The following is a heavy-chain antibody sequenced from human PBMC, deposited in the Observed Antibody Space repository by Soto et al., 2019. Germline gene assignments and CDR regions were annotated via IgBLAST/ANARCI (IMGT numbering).Heavy chain of an antibody. CDR2: INGDGSST. CDR1: GFTFSSYW. D-gene: IGHD6-6*01. V-gene: IGHV3-74*01. CDR3: ARPLDIYSSSPSLLS. J-gene: IGHJ5*02. Sequence: GGSLRLSCAASGFTFSSYWMHWVRQAPGKGLVWVSRINGDGSSTTYADSVKGRFTISRDNAKNTLYLQMNSLRAEDTAVFYCARPLDIYSSSPSLLSWGQGTQVTVSS.